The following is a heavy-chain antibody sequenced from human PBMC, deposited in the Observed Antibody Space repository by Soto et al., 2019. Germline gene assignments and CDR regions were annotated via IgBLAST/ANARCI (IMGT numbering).Heavy chain of an antibody. CDR2: IIPIFGTA. CDR1: GGTFSSYA. CDR3: ASSPYSSSWYGWFDP. Sequence: SVKFSCKASGGTFSSYAISWVRQAPGQGLEWMGGIIPIFGTANYAQKFQGRVTITADESTSTAYMELSSLRSEDTAVYYCASSPYSSSWYGWFDPWGQGTLVTVSS. V-gene: IGHV1-69*01. D-gene: IGHD6-13*01. J-gene: IGHJ5*02.